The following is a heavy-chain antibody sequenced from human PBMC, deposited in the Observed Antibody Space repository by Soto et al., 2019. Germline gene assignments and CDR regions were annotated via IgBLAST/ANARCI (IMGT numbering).Heavy chain of an antibody. CDR2: IYSGGST. CDR1: GLTVSSNY. Sequence: GGSLRLSCAASGLTVSSNYMSWVRQAPGKGLEWVSVIYSGGSTYYADSVKGRFTISRDNSKNTLYLQMNSLRAEDTAVYYCARSWNYYYGMDVWGQGTTVTVSS. V-gene: IGHV3-53*01. CDR3: ARSWNYYYGMDV. J-gene: IGHJ6*02. D-gene: IGHD5-12*01.